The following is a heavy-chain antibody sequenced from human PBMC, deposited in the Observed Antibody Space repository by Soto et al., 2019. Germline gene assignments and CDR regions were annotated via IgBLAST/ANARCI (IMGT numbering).Heavy chain of an antibody. CDR2: IWYDGSNK. CDR1: GFTFSSYG. CDR3: ARDSHDLKAGDYYYYMDV. Sequence: QVQLVESGGGVVQPGRSLRLSCAASGFTFSSYGMHWVRQAPGKGLEWGAVIWYDGSNKYYADSVKGRFTISRDNSKNTLYLQMNSLRAEDTAVYYCARDSHDLKAGDYYYYMDVWGKGTTVTVSS. D-gene: IGHD3-3*01. V-gene: IGHV3-33*01. J-gene: IGHJ6*03.